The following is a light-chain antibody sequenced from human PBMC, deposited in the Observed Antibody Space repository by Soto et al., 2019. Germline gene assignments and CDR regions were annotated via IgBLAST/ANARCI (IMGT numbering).Light chain of an antibody. CDR1: QSISSW. J-gene: IGKJ1*01. Sequence: DLQMTQSPSTLSASVGDRVTITCRASQSISSWLAWYQQKPGKAPKLLIYKASSLESGVPSRCSGSGSGTEFTLTISSLQPDDFASYYCQQYNSYWTFGQGTKVEIK. V-gene: IGKV1-5*03. CDR3: QQYNSYWT. CDR2: KAS.